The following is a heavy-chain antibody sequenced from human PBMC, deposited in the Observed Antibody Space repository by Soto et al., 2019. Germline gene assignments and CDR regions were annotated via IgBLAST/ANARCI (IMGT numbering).Heavy chain of an antibody. CDR3: ARVTSRVRGVIDKWFDP. D-gene: IGHD3-10*01. Sequence: QVPLMQSGAEVNKPGSSVTVSCKASRGTFSSYAIHWVRHAPGQGLEWMGGIIPMYGPATYAQRFQGRVTITGDESTTPVYMEVTCRTSQDTAIYYCARVTSRVRGVIDKWFDPWGHGTLVTVSS. V-gene: IGHV1-69*01. CDR2: IIPMYGPA. CDR1: RGTFSSYA. J-gene: IGHJ5*02.